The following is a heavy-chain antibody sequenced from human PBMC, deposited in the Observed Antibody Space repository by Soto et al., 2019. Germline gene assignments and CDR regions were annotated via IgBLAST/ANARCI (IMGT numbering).Heavy chain of an antibody. D-gene: IGHD2-8*01. CDR1: GLTFSSYA. CDR3: AKTVVLMVYAPLDYYMDV. Sequence: GGSLRLSCAASGLTFSSYAMSWVRQAPGKGLEWVSAISGSGGSTYYADSVKGRFTISRDNSKNTLYLQMNSLRAEDTAVYYCAKTVVLMVYAPLDYYMDVWGKGTTVTVSS. J-gene: IGHJ6*03. V-gene: IGHV3-23*01. CDR2: ISGSGGST.